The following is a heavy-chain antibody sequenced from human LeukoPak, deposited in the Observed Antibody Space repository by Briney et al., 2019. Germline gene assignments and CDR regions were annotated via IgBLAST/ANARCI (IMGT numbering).Heavy chain of an antibody. J-gene: IGHJ4*02. CDR1: GFTFSSYS. V-gene: IGHV3-21*01. D-gene: IGHD3-10*01. CDR3: ARVETFGEFYY. CDR2: ISSSSSYL. Sequence: TGGSLRLSCAASGFTFSSYSMNWVRQAPGKGLEWVSSISSSSSYLYYADSVKGRFTISRDNAKNSLYLQMNSLRAEDTAVYYCARVETFGEFYYWGQGTLVTVSS.